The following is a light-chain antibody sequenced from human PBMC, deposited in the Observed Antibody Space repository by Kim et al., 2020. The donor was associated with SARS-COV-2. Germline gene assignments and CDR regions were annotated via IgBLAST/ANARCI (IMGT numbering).Light chain of an antibody. J-gene: IGLJ3*02. CDR3: CSYAGSSTRV. Sequence: GQMINISYTETISDVGSYKLVSVDQQNPGEAPKLMIYESSKRPSGVSNRFSGSKSGNTDSLTISGLQAEDEADDYCCSYAGSSTRVFGGGTQLTVL. CDR2: ESS. CDR1: ISDVGSYKL. V-gene: IGLV2-23*01.